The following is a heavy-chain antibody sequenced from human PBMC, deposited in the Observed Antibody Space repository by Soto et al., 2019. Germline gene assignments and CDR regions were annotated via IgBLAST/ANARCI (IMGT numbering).Heavy chain of an antibody. CDR1: GYTFTGYY. D-gene: IGHD2-15*01. J-gene: IGHJ6*02. CDR3: ARDKGYCSGGSCYPKPMDV. Sequence: ASVKVSCKASGYTFTGYYMHWVRQAPGQGLEWMGWINPNSGGTNYAQKFQGWVTMTRDTSIGTAYMELSRLRSDDTAVYYCARDKGYCSGGSCYPKPMDVWGQGTTVTVPS. V-gene: IGHV1-2*04. CDR2: INPNSGGT.